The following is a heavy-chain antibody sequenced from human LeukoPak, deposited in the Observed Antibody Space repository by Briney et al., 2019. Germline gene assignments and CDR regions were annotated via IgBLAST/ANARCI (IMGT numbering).Heavy chain of an antibody. D-gene: IGHD6-19*01. CDR1: GFTFSSYA. Sequence: GRSLRLSCAASGFTFSSYAMHWVRQAPGKGLEGVAVISYDGSNKYYADSVKGRFTISRDNSKNTLYLQMNSLRAEDTAVYYCARGAVAGTWPGAFDIWGQGTMVTVSS. CDR3: ARGAVAGTWPGAFDI. CDR2: ISYDGSNK. J-gene: IGHJ3*02. V-gene: IGHV3-30-3*01.